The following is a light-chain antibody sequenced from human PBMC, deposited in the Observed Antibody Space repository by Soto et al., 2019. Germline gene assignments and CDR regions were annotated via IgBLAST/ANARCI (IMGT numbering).Light chain of an antibody. CDR2: DTS. V-gene: IGKV3-11*01. Sequence: IPLTQSPAILSLSPGERATLSCTASQSVDTYIAWYQQRPGQPPRLLIHDTSHRASGVPARFRGSGSGTDFTLTITSLEPEDFGVYFCQQRHNWVSFGPGTRL. J-gene: IGKJ3*01. CDR1: QSVDTY. CDR3: QQRHNWVS.